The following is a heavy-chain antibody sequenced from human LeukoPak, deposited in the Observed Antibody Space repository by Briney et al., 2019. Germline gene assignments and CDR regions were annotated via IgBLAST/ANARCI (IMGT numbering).Heavy chain of an antibody. V-gene: IGHV1-69*04. CDR3: ARVRVDCSSTSCFDAFDI. D-gene: IGHD2-2*01. J-gene: IGHJ3*02. CDR2: IIPILGIA. Sequence: SVKVSCKASGYTFTGYYMHWVRQAPGQGLEWMGRIIPILGIANYAQKFQGRVTITADKSTSTAYMELSSLRSEDTAVYYCARVRVDCSSTSCFDAFDIWGQGTMVTVSS. CDR1: GYTFTGYY.